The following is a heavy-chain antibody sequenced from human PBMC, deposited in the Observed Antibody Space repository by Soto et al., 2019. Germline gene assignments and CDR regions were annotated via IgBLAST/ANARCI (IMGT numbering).Heavy chain of an antibody. CDR1: GGSISSGGYY. V-gene: IGHV4-31*03. D-gene: IGHD3-3*01. J-gene: IGHJ4*02. CDR2: IYYSGST. Sequence: SSETLSLTCTVSGGSISSGGYYWSWIRQHPGKGLELIGYIYYSGSTYYYPSFKSRVTISVDTSKNQFSLKLSSVTAADTAVYYCARGIYYDFWSGYPGYFDYWGQGTLVTVSS. CDR3: ARGIYYDFWSGYPGYFDY.